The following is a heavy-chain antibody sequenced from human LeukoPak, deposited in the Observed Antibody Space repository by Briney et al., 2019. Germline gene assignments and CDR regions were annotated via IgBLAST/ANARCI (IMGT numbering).Heavy chain of an antibody. CDR2: ISGSGGST. V-gene: IGHV3-23*01. D-gene: IGHD3-10*01. Sequence: GGSLRLSCAASGFTLSSYAMSWVRQAPGKGLEWVSAISGSGGSTYYADSVKGRFTISRDNSKNTLYLQMNSLRAEDTAVYYCAKYPYYYGSGSYFDYWGQGTLVTVSS. J-gene: IGHJ4*02. CDR3: AKYPYYYGSGSYFDY. CDR1: GFTLSSYA.